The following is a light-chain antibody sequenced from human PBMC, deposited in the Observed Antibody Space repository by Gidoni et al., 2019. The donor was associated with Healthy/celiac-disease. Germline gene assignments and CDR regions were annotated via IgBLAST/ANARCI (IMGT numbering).Light chain of an antibody. J-gene: IGKJ1*01. V-gene: IGKV1-39*01. Sequence: DLQMTQSPSSLSASVGDRVTIPCRASQSISGYLYWYQQKPGKAPKLLIYAASSLQSGVPSRFSGSGSGTDFTLTISSLQPEDFATDYCQQSYSTLSWTFXXXTKVEIK. CDR2: AAS. CDR3: QQSYSTLSWT. CDR1: QSISGY.